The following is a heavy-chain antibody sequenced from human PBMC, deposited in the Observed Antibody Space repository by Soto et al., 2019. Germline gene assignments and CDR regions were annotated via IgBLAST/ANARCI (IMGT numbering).Heavy chain of an antibody. V-gene: IGHV1-18*01. CDR1: GYTFTSYG. Sequence: GASVKVSFKASGYTFTSYGISWVRQAPGQGLEWMGWISAYNGNTNYAQKLQGRVTMTTDTSTSTAYMELRSLRSDDTAVYYCAIDLLRFFDSLLSGTYSWGQETLLTISS. CDR3: AIDLLRFFDSLLSGTYS. J-gene: IGHJ4*02. D-gene: IGHD3-9*01. CDR2: ISAYNGNT.